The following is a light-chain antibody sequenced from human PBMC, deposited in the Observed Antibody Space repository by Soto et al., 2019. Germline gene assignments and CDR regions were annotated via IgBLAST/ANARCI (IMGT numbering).Light chain of an antibody. CDR3: QSYDSSNPVV. Sequence: NFMLTQPHSVSESPGKTVTISCTRSSGSIASNYVQWYQQRPGSSPTTVIYEDNQRPSGVSDRFSGSIDSSSNSASLTISGLKTEDEAGYFCQSYDSSNPVVFGGGTKLTVL. V-gene: IGLV6-57*01. J-gene: IGLJ2*01. CDR2: EDN. CDR1: SGSIASNY.